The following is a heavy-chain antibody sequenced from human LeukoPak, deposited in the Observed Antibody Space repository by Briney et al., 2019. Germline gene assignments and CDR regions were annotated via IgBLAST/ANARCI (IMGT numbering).Heavy chain of an antibody. CDR1: GYIFPSYW. V-gene: IGHV5-51*01. CDR3: ARQDGRALYYFDY. D-gene: IGHD5-24*01. Sequence: GESLKISCKGSGYIFPSYWIAWVRQMPGKGLEWMGNIYPGDSDTRYSPSFQGQVTISADKSITTAYLHLSSLKASDTALYYCARQDGRALYYFDYWGQGTLVTVSS. CDR2: IYPGDSDT. J-gene: IGHJ4*02.